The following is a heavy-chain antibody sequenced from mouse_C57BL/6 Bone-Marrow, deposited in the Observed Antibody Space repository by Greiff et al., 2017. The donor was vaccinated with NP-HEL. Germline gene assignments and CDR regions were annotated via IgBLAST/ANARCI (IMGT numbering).Heavy chain of an antibody. Sequence: EVQGVESGGGLVQPGESLKLSCESNEYDFPSHDMSWVRKTPEKRLELVAAINSDGGSTYYPDTMERRFIISRDNTKKTLYLQMSNLRSEDTALYYCARLGGNWYCDVWGTGTTVTVSA. CDR2: INSDGGST. CDR3: ARLGGNWYCDV. V-gene: IGHV5-2*01. J-gene: IGHJ1*03. CDR1: EYDFPSHD.